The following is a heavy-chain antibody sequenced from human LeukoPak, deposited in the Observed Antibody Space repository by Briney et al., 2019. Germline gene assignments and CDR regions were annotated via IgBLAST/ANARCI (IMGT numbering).Heavy chain of an antibody. CDR1: GGSFSGYY. D-gene: IGHD6-13*01. J-gene: IGHJ4*02. V-gene: IGHV4-34*01. CDR2: INHSGST. Sequence: SEALSLTCAVYGGSFSGYYWSWIRQPPGKGLEWIGEINHSGSTNYNPSLKSRVTISVDTSKNQFSLKLSSVTAADTAVYYCARPQGIAAAGTEFDYWGQGTLVTVSS. CDR3: ARPQGIAAAGTEFDY.